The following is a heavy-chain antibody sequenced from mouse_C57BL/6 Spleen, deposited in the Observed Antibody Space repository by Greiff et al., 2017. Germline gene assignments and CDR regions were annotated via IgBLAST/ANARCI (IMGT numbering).Heavy chain of an antibody. CDR1: GYTFTSYW. D-gene: IGHD2-5*01. CDR2: IDPSDSYT. CDR3: ARGYYSNPWFAY. J-gene: IGHJ3*01. Sequence: QVQLQQPGAELVRPGTSVKLSCKASGYTFTSYWMHWVKQRPGQGLEWIGVIDPSDSYTNYNQKFKGKATLTVDTSSSTAYMQLSSLTSEDSAVYYCARGYYSNPWFAYWGQGTLVTVSA. V-gene: IGHV1-59*01.